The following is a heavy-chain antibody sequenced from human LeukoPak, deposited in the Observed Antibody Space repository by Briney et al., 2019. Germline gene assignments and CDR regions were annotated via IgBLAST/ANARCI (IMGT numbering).Heavy chain of an antibody. D-gene: IGHD3-10*01. CDR3: AKDPGVARFGELWNYLDP. CDR1: GFTFSSYA. V-gene: IGHV3-23*01. CDR2: TSGSGGNT. Sequence: PGGSLRLSCAASGFTFSSYAMSWVRQAPGKGLEWVSATSGSGGNTYYADSVKGRFTISRDNSKNTLYLQLSRLRAEDTAVYYCAKDPGVARFGELWNYLDPWGQGTLVTVSS. J-gene: IGHJ5*02.